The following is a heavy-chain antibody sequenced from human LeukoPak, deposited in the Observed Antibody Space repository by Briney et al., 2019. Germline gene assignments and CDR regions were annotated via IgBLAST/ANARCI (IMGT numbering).Heavy chain of an antibody. CDR3: ARASDFWSGHNWFDP. CDR2: IYYSGST. CDR1: GGSISSGGYY. J-gene: IGHJ5*02. V-gene: IGHV4-31*03. Sequence: PSETLSLTCTVSGGSISSGGYYWSWIHQHPGKGLEWIGYIYYSGSTYYNPSLKSRVTISVDTSKNQFSLKLSSVTAADTAVYYCARASDFWSGHNWFDPWGQGTLVTVSS. D-gene: IGHD3-3*01.